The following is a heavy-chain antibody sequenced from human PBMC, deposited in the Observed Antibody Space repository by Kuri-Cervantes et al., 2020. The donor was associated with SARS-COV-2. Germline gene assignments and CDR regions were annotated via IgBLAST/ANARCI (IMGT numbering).Heavy chain of an antibody. CDR2: MNPNSGNT. Sequence: GSLRLSCKASGYTFTSYDINWVRQATGQGLEWMGWMNPNSGNTGYAQKFQGRVTMTRNTSISTAYMELSSLRAEDTAVYYCAGEGYTGPIDYWGQGTLVTVSS. V-gene: IGHV1-8*02. D-gene: IGHD3-16*02. CDR3: AGEGYTGPIDY. J-gene: IGHJ4*02. CDR1: GYTFTSYD.